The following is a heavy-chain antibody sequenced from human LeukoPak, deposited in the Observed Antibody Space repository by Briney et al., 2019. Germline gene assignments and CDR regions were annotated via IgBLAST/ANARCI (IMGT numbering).Heavy chain of an antibody. Sequence: QPGGSLRLSCAASGFTLSSYAMSWVRRAPGKGLGWVSAIIGSGGSTYYAHSGVGRFTISRDNAKNTLYLQMNSLRAEDTAVYCCAKAHAFTMIVVVIRYYFDYWGQGTLVTVSS. CDR2: IIGSGGST. D-gene: IGHD3-22*01. J-gene: IGHJ4*02. V-gene: IGHV3-23*01. CDR3: AKAHAFTMIVVVIRYYFDY. CDR1: GFTLSSYA.